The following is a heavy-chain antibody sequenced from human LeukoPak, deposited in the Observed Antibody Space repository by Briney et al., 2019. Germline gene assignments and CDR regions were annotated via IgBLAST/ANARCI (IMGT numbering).Heavy chain of an antibody. CDR2: IYTSGST. CDR3: ARVSGAFDI. CDR1: GGSISSGDYY. Sequence: SETLSLTCTVSGGSISSGDYYWSWIRQPAGKGLEWIGRIYTSGSTNYNPSLKSRVTMSVDTSKNQFSLKLSSVTAADTAVYYCARVSGAFDIWGQGTMVTVSS. J-gene: IGHJ3*02. V-gene: IGHV4-61*02.